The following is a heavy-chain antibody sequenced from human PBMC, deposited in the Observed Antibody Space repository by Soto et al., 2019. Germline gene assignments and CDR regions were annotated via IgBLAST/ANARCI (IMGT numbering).Heavy chain of an antibody. CDR3: AKGAHIVVVTAILTDY. V-gene: IGHV3-23*01. D-gene: IGHD2-21*02. CDR2: ISGSGGNT. CDR1: GFGFSSYA. Sequence: GGSLRRPGAAGGFGFSSYAMSWVRQAPGKGLEWVSAISGSGGNTYYEDSVKGRFTISRDNSKNTLYLQMNSLRAEDTAVYYCAKGAHIVVVTAILTDYWGQGTLVTVSS. J-gene: IGHJ4*02.